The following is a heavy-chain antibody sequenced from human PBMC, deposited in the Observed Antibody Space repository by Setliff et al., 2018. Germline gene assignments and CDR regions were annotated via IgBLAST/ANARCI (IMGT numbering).Heavy chain of an antibody. CDR2: IYYSGST. CDR3: ARQDGRGGFVSYYYYGMDV. V-gene: IGHV4-39*01. CDR1: GGSISSSSYY. Sequence: LSLTCTVSGGSISSSSYYWGWIRQPPGKGLEWIGSIYYSGSTYYNPSLKSRVTISVDTSKNQFSLKLSSVTAADTAVYYCARQDGRGGFVSYYYYGMDVWGQGTTVTVS. D-gene: IGHD3-16*01. J-gene: IGHJ6*02.